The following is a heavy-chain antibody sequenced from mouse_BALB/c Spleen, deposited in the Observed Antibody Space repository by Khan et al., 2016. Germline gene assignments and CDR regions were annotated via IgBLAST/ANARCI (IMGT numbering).Heavy chain of an antibody. CDR2: IFPSDSYT. J-gene: IGHJ3*01. CDR3: TRGESTMIRGFAY. V-gene: IGHV1-69*02. Sequence: QVQLKQSGAELVRPGASVKLSCKASGYTFTSYWINWMKQRPGQGLEWIGNIFPSDSYTNYNPKFKDKATLNVDKSSSTAYLQLSSPTSEESAIYYCTRGESTMIRGFAYWGQGTLVTVSA. D-gene: IGHD2-4*01. CDR1: GYTFTSYW.